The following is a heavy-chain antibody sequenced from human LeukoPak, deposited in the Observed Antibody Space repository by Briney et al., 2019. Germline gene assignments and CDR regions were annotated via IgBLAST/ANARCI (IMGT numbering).Heavy chain of an antibody. V-gene: IGHV4-59*08. Sequence: PSETLSLTCTVSGGSISGDYWSWIRQPPGEGLEWIGYIHYTGGANYNPSLKSRVTMSVDMSKNLLSLKLISVTAADTALYYCARGTVTTRYFDYWGQGTLVTVSS. CDR2: IHYTGGA. CDR3: ARGTVTTRYFDY. J-gene: IGHJ4*02. CDR1: GGSISGDY. D-gene: IGHD4-11*01.